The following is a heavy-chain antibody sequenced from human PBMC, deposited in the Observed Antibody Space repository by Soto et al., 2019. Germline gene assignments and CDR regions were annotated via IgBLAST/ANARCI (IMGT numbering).Heavy chain of an antibody. CDR3: ARSRYYSNYFDY. CDR1: GGSISSYY. J-gene: IGHJ4*02. V-gene: IGHV4-59*01. CDR2: NYYSGST. D-gene: IGHD4-4*01. Sequence: SETLSLTCTVSGGSISSYYWSWIRQPPGKGLEWIGYNYYSGSTNYNPSLKSRVTISVDTSKSQFSLKLSSVTAADTAVYYCARSRYYSNYFDYWGQGTLVTVSS.